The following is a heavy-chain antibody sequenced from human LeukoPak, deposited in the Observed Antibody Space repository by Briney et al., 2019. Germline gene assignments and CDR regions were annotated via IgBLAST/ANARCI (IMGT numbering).Heavy chain of an antibody. D-gene: IGHD3-22*01. J-gene: IGHJ5*02. CDR2: INHSGST. CDR3: ATTVPYSSLNWFDP. CDR1: GGSFSGYY. Sequence: PSETLSLTCAVYGGSFSGYYWSWLRQPPGKGLEWIGEINHSGSTNYNPSLKSRVTISVDTSKNQFSLKLSSVTAADTAVYYCATTVPYSSLNWFDPWGQGTLVTVSS. V-gene: IGHV4-34*01.